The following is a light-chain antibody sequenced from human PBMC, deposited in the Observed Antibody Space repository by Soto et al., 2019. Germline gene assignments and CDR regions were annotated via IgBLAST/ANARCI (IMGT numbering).Light chain of an antibody. CDR3: SAWDDSLSGPLFV. Sequence: QSVLTQPPSASGTPGQRVTISCSGSSSNLGTNYVYWYQQLPGAAPKLLIYRSNQRPSGVPDRFSGSKSGTSASLAISGLRSEDEADYYCSAWDDSLSGPLFVFGTGTKLTVL. J-gene: IGLJ1*01. CDR2: RSN. V-gene: IGLV1-47*01. CDR1: SSNLGTNY.